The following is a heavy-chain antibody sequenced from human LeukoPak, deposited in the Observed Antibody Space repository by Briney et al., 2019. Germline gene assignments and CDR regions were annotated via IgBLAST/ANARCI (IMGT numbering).Heavy chain of an antibody. Sequence: SETLSLTCTVSGGSISSYYWSWIRQPPGKGLEWIGYIYYSGSTNYNPSLKSRVTISVDTSKNQFSLKLSSVIAADTAVYYCARGFGDYYYFDYWGQGTLVTVSS. V-gene: IGHV4-59*01. D-gene: IGHD2-21*01. J-gene: IGHJ4*02. CDR3: ARGFGDYYYFDY. CDR1: GGSISSYY. CDR2: IYYSGST.